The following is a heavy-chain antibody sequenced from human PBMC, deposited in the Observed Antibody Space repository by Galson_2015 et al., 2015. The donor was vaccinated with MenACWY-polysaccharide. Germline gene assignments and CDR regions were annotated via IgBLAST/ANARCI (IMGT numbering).Heavy chain of an antibody. CDR1: GTSFRSYA. CDR2: VSYDGNSQ. CDR3: ARDGCSSTNCHDYYNYYMDV. D-gene: IGHD2-2*01. V-gene: IGHV3-30*04. Sequence: SLRLSCAVSGTSFRSYAMHWVRQAPGKGLEWVAVVSYDGNSQKYAEAVKGRFTISRDNSKETVYLQMNSLRPEDTAIYSCARDGCSSTNCHDYYNYYMDVWGRGTTVIVSS. J-gene: IGHJ6*03.